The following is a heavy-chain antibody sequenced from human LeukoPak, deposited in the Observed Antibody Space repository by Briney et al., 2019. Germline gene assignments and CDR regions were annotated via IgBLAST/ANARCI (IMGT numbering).Heavy chain of an antibody. Sequence: ASVKVSCKASGYTFTGYYMHWVRQAPGQGLEWMGRINPNSGGANYAQKFQGRVTMTRDTSINTAYMDLSTLRSDDTAVYYCARVLGYCSGGSCYSDAFDIWGQGTMVTVSS. D-gene: IGHD2-15*01. J-gene: IGHJ3*02. CDR2: INPNSGGA. CDR1: GYTFTGYY. V-gene: IGHV1-2*06. CDR3: ARVLGYCSGGSCYSDAFDI.